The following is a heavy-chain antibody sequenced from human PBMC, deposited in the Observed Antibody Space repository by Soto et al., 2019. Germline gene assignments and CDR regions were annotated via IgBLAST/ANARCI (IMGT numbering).Heavy chain of an antibody. CDR2: ISYDGSNK. CDR3: APWFGAFDY. J-gene: IGHJ4*02. CDR1: GFTFSSYG. D-gene: IGHD3-10*01. V-gene: IGHV3-30*03. Sequence: QVQLVESGGGVVQPGRSLRLSCAASGFTFSSYGMHWVRQAPGKGLEWVAVISYDGSNKYYADSVKGRFTISRDNSKNKLYLQMNSLRAEDTALYYCAPWFGAFDYWGQGTLVTVSS.